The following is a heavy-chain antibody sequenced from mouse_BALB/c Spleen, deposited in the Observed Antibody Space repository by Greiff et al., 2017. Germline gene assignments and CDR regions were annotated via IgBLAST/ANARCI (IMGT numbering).Heavy chain of an antibody. D-gene: IGHD2-1*01. J-gene: IGHJ2*01. Sequence: ESGPGLVKPSQSLSLTCSVTGYSITSGYYWNWIRQFPGNKLEWMGYISYDGSNNYNPSLKNRISITRDTSKNQFFLKLNSVTTEDTATYYCARDRGNYCYFDYWGQGTTLTVSS. CDR3: ARDRGNYCYFDY. CDR2: ISYDGSN. CDR1: GYSITSGYY. V-gene: IGHV3-6*02.